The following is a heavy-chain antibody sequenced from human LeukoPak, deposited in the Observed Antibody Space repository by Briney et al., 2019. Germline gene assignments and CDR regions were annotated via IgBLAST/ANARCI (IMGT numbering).Heavy chain of an antibody. J-gene: IGHJ4*02. Sequence: SVTLSLTCAVYGGSFSGYYWSWIRQPPGKGLEWIGEINHSGSTNYNPSLKSRVTISVDTSKNQFPLKLSSVTAADTAVYYRARGITSDYWGQGTLVTVFS. D-gene: IGHD3-10*01. CDR1: GGSFSGYY. CDR2: INHSGST. V-gene: IGHV4-34*01. CDR3: ARGITSDY.